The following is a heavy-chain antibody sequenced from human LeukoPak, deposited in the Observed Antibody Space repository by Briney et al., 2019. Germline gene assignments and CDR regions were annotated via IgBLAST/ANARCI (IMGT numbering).Heavy chain of an antibody. CDR1: GGSISSSSYY. J-gene: IGHJ6*02. D-gene: IGHD3-10*01. CDR3: VRRWLGERPPDV. Sequence: PSETLSLTCTVSGGSISSSSYYWGWIRQPPGKGLEWIGSIYYSGSTYYNPSLKSRVTISVDTSKNQFSLKLSSVTAADTAVYYCVRRWLGERPPDVWGQGTTVTVSS. CDR2: IYYSGST. V-gene: IGHV4-39*01.